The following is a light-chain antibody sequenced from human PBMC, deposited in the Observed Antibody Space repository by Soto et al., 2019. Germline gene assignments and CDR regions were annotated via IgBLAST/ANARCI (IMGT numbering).Light chain of an antibody. CDR2: GAS. CDR3: QQYGSSSYT. Sequence: DIVLTQSPDTLSLSPGERATLSCRASQSVSSNYLAWYQQKPGQAPRLLIYGASTSTTGIPHRFSGSGSGTDFTLTISRLQPEDFAVYYCQQYGSSSYTFGQGTRLEIK. J-gene: IGKJ2*01. V-gene: IGKV3-20*01. CDR1: QSVSSNY.